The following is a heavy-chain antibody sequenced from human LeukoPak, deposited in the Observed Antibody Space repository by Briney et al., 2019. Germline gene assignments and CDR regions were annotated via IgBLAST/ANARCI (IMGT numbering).Heavy chain of an antibody. CDR1: GFTFSSYA. Sequence: GRSLRLSCAASGFTFSSYAMHWVRQAPGKGLEWVAVISYDGSNKYYADSVKGRFTISRDNSKNTLYLQMNSLRAEDTAVYYCARDRVRAWYGIAAAGTSDYWGQGTLVTVSS. D-gene: IGHD6-13*01. J-gene: IGHJ4*02. CDR2: ISYDGSNK. CDR3: ARDRVRAWYGIAAAGTSDY. V-gene: IGHV3-30*04.